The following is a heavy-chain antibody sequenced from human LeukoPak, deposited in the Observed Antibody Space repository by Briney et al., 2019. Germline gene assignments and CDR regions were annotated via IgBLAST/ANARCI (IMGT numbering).Heavy chain of an antibody. V-gene: IGHV3-9*01. CDR1: GFTFDDYA. J-gene: IGHJ4*02. Sequence: TGGSLGLSCAASGFTFDDYAMHWVRHAPGKGLEWVSGISWNSGSIGYADSVKGRFTISRDNAKNSLYLQMNSLRAEDTALYYCAKSRGSVVVAAIYYWGQGTLVTVSS. CDR2: ISWNSGSI. D-gene: IGHD2-15*01. CDR3: AKSRGSVVVAAIYY.